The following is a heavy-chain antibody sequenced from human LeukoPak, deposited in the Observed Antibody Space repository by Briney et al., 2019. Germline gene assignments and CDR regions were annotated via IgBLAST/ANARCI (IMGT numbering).Heavy chain of an antibody. Sequence: GGSLRLSCAASGFTFSSYAMTWVRQTPGTGLEWVANIKEDGVEKYYVDSVKGRFTISRDNAKSSLFLQMNSLRAEDTAVYYCASLRYLVYWGQGTLVTVSS. J-gene: IGHJ4*02. CDR3: ASLRYLVY. V-gene: IGHV3-7*01. CDR2: IKEDGVEK. CDR1: GFTFSSYA. D-gene: IGHD1-14*01.